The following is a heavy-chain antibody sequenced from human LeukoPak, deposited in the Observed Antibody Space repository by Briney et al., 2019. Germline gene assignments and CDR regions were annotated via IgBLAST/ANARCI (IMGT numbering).Heavy chain of an antibody. D-gene: IGHD6-13*01. Sequence: GGSLRLSCAGSGFTFSTYWMSWVRQAPGKGLEWVANINQDGGEKHYVDSVKGRFTISRDNAKNTLYLQMNSLRAEDTAVYYCARDGSSWSNWLDPWGQGTLVTVSS. CDR3: ARDGSSWSNWLDP. CDR1: GFTFSTYW. J-gene: IGHJ5*02. V-gene: IGHV3-7*01. CDR2: INQDGGEK.